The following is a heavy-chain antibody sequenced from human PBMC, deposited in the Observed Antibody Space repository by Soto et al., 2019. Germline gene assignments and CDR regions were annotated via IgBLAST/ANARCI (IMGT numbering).Heavy chain of an antibody. V-gene: IGHV4-34*01. J-gene: IGHJ5*02. CDR3: AREGPLRSFGWFGPGGNWFDP. CDR2: INHSGST. D-gene: IGHD3-9*01. CDR1: GGSFSGYY. Sequence: QVQLQQWGAGLLKPSETLSLTCAVYGGSFSGYYWSWIRQPPGKGLEWIGEINHSGSTNYNPSLKSPLTSSLDNSKNLVSLKLSCVPAAATACYYCAREGPLRSFGWFGPGGNWFDPWGQGTLVTVSS.